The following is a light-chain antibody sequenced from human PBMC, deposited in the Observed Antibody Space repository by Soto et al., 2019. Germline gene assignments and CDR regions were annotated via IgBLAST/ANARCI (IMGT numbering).Light chain of an antibody. CDR2: KAS. Sequence: DIQRTQSPSALSGSVGDRVTITCVASQTISSWLAWYQQKPGKAPKLLIYKASTLKSGVPSRFSGSGSGTEFTLTISSLQPDDFATYYCQHYNSYSEAFGQGTKVDIK. CDR1: QTISSW. V-gene: IGKV1-5*03. CDR3: QHYNSYSEA. J-gene: IGKJ1*01.